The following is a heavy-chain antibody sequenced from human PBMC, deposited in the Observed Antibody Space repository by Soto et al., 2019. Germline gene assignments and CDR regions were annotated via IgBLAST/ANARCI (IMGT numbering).Heavy chain of an antibody. CDR3: ARHVVVPAAAYYFVY. CDR2: IYYSGST. CDR1: GGSISSSSYY. Sequence: SETLSLTCTVSGGSISSSSYYWGWIRQPPGKGLEWIGSIYYSGSTYYNPSLKSRVTISVDTSKNQFSLKLSSVTAADTAVYYCARHVVVPAAAYYFVYWGQGTLVTVSS. J-gene: IGHJ4*02. V-gene: IGHV4-39*01. D-gene: IGHD2-2*01.